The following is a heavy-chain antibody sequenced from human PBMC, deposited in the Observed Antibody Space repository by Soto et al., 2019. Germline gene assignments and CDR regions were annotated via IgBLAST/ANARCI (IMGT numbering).Heavy chain of an antibody. J-gene: IGHJ6*02. CDR1: GGSISSVDYY. Sequence: SETLSLTCTVSGGSISSVDYYWSWIRQPPGKGLEWIGYIYYSGSTYYNPSLKSRVTISVDTSKKQFSLKLSSVTAADTAVYYCARSDYSSPSPVPDGLAVWGQRNKVTGSS. CDR3: ARSDYSSPSPVPDGLAV. V-gene: IGHV4-30-4*01. D-gene: IGHD6-6*01. CDR2: IYYSGST.